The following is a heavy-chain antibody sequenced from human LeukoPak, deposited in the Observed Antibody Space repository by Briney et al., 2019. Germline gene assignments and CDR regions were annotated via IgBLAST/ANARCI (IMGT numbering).Heavy chain of an antibody. CDR3: ARVPPRGYSYGTLDY. CDR2: INHSGST. D-gene: IGHD5-18*01. V-gene: IGHV4-34*01. CDR1: GGSFSGYY. Sequence: SETLSLTCAVYGGSFSGYYWSWIRQPPGKGLEWIGEINHSGSTNYNPSLKSRVTISVDTSKNQFSLKLSSVTAADTAVYYCARVPPRGYSYGTLDYWGRGTLVTVSS. J-gene: IGHJ4*02.